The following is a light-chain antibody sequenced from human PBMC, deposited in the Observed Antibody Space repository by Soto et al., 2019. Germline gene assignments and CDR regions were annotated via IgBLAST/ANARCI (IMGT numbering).Light chain of an antibody. CDR1: Y. V-gene: IGKV3-20*01. J-gene: IGKJ2*01. Sequence: EIVLTQSPGTLSLSPGERATLSCRASYLAWYQQKPGQAPRLLIYGASSRATGIPDRFSGSGSGTDFTLTISRLEPEDFAVYYCQQYGSSPYTFGQGTKLEIK. CDR3: QQYGSSPYT. CDR2: GAS.